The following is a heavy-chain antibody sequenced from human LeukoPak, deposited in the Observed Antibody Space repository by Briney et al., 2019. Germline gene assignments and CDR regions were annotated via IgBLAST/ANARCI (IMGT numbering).Heavy chain of an antibody. J-gene: IGHJ4*02. D-gene: IGHD2-21*02. CDR3: ARKPTDCGGDCYDEYYFDY. Sequence: SVTVSCKASGGTFSIYAISWVRQAPGQGLEWMGGIIPILGIANYAQKFQGRVTITADKSTSTAYMELSSLRSEDTAVYYCARKPTDCGGDCYDEYYFDYWGQGTLVTVSS. V-gene: IGHV1-69*10. CDR2: IIPILGIA. CDR1: GGTFSIYA.